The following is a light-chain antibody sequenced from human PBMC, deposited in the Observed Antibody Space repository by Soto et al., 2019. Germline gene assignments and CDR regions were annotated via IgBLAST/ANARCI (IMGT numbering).Light chain of an antibody. J-gene: IGKJ2*01. CDR1: QSINSY. CDR3: QQSYRTPFT. V-gene: IGKV1-39*01. Sequence: DIQMTQSPSSLSASVGDRVTITCRASQSINSYLNWYHQKPGKAPKLLIYAASSLQSGVPSRFSGSGSGTDFTLTISSLQPEDFATYYCQQSYRTPFTFGQGTNLEIK. CDR2: AAS.